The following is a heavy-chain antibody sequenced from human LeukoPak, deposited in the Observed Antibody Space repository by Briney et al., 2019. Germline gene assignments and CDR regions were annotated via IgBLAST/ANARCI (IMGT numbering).Heavy chain of an antibody. Sequence: ASVKVSCKVSGYTLTELSMHWVRQAPGKGLEWMGGFDPEDGETIYAQKFQGRVTMTEDTSTDTAYMELNSLRAEDTAVYYCARILRSSRRPVDAFDIWGQGTMVTVSS. D-gene: IGHD6-13*01. V-gene: IGHV1-24*01. CDR2: FDPEDGET. J-gene: IGHJ3*02. CDR1: GYTLTELS. CDR3: ARILRSSRRPVDAFDI.